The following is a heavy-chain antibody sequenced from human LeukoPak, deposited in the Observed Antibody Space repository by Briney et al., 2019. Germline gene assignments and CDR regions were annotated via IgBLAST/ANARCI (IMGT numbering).Heavy chain of an antibody. Sequence: SETLSLTCSVSGGSISPYYWSWIRQPPGKGLEWIGYIYYSGTTNYNPSLQSRVTISVATSKNQFSPKLSSVTAADTALYYCARDRASAGGFDYWGQGTLVTVPS. CDR2: IYYSGTT. D-gene: IGHD2-15*01. CDR1: GGSISPYY. V-gene: IGHV4-59*01. J-gene: IGHJ4*02. CDR3: ARDRASAGGFDY.